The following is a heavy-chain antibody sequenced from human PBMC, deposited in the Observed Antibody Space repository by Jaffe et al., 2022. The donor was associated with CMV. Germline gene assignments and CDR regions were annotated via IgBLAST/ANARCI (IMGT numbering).Heavy chain of an antibody. V-gene: IGHV3-15*01. Sequence: EVQLVESGGGLVKPGGSLRLSCAASGFTFSNAWMSWVRQAPGKGLEWVGRIKSKTDGGTTDYAAPVKGRFTISRDDSKNTLYLQMNSLKTEDTAVYYCTRYTYYDFWSGYSLAPAGYYFDYWGQGTLVTVSS. CDR1: GFTFSNAW. J-gene: IGHJ4*02. CDR3: TRYTYYDFWSGYSLAPAGYYFDY. D-gene: IGHD3-3*01. CDR2: IKSKTDGGTT.